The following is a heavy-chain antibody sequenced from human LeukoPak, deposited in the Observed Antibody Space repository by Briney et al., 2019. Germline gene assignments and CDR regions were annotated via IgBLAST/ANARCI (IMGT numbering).Heavy chain of an antibody. Sequence: SGGSLRLSCAASGFTFSSYGMRWVRQAPGKGLEWVAVISYAGSNKYYGDSVKGRVTISRDNSKNTLYLQMNSLRAEDTAVYYCAKQAYGSGEYYFDYWGQGTLVTVSS. CDR1: GFTFSSYG. J-gene: IGHJ4*02. CDR3: AKQAYGSGEYYFDY. D-gene: IGHD3-10*01. CDR2: ISYAGSNK. V-gene: IGHV3-30*18.